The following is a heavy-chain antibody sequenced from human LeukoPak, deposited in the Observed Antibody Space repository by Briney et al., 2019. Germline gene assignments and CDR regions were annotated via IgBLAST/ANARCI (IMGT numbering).Heavy chain of an antibody. CDR3: ARVRVGGTNYFDS. CDR2: ISSGSNTI. V-gene: IGHV3-48*03. CDR1: GFTFSSYE. Sequence: GGSLRLSCAPSGFTFSSYEMSWVRQAPGKGLEWVSYISSGSNTIYYADSVKGRFTISRDNAKNSLYLQMNSLRAEDTAVYYCARVRVGGTNYFDSWGQGTLVSVSS. D-gene: IGHD3-22*01. J-gene: IGHJ4*02.